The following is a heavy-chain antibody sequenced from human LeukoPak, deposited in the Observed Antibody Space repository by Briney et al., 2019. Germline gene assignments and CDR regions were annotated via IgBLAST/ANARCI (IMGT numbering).Heavy chain of an antibody. Sequence: SETLSLTCTVSGGSLSRSSYYWGWVRQPPGTGLGRIGSIYYSGRTNNKPSLKSRVTLSQDASQSPFSLKLTAVCAADTAVYYCARTYLTYYDSSGFEYWGQGTLVTVSS. CDR1: GGSLSRSSYY. J-gene: IGHJ4*02. V-gene: IGHV4-61*01. D-gene: IGHD3-22*01. CDR2: IYYSGRT. CDR3: ARTYLTYYDSSGFEY.